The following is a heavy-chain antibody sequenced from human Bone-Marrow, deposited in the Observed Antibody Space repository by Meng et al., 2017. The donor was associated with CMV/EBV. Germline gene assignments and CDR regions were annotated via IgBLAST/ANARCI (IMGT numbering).Heavy chain of an antibody. D-gene: IGHD2/OR15-2a*01. CDR2: INNKAST. CDR3: ARSNYCNTIPCSLLRADYYYGLDV. J-gene: IGHJ6*02. V-gene: IGHV4-34*01. Sequence: SETLSLTCAGYGDSFSNYFWNWVRQPPGKGLEWIGEINNKASTNYNPSLKSRVTMSVDTSKNQFSLKLTSVTAADTAVYYCARSNYCNTIPCSLLRADYYYGLDVWGQGTTVTVSS. CDR1: GDSFSNYF.